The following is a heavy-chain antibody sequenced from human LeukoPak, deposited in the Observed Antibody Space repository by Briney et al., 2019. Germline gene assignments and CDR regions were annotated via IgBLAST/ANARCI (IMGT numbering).Heavy chain of an antibody. CDR1: GGSNSSYY. CDR2: IYYSGST. CDR3: ARLFGYCTNGVCPNY. Sequence: SETLSLTCTVSGGSNSSYYWSWTRQPPGKGLEWIGYIYYSGSTNYNPSLKSRVTISVDTSKNQFSLKLSSVTAADTAVYYCARLFGYCTNGVCPNYWGQGTLVTVSS. J-gene: IGHJ4*02. D-gene: IGHD2-8*01. V-gene: IGHV4-59*08.